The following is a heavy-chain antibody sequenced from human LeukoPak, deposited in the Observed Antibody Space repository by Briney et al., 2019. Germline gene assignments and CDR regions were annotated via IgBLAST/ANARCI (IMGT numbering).Heavy chain of an antibody. Sequence: GASVKVSCKASGYTFTGYYMHWVRQAPGQGLEWMGRINPNSGGTNYAQKFQGRVTMTRDTSISTAYMELSRLRSDDTAVYYCASVSGSYYYGSGSYYKFDYWGQGTLVTVSS. CDR3: ASVSGSYYYGSGSYYKFDY. J-gene: IGHJ4*02. CDR2: INPNSGGT. CDR1: GYTFTGYY. V-gene: IGHV1-2*06. D-gene: IGHD3-10*01.